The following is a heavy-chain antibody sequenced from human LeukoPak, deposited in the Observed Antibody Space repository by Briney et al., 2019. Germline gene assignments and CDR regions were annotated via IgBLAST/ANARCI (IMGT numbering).Heavy chain of an antibody. D-gene: IGHD3-10*01. CDR1: GGSISSGDYY. V-gene: IGHV4-30-4*01. Sequence: SETLSLTCTVSGGSISSGDYYWSWIRQPPGKGLEWIGYIYYSGSTNYNPSLKSRVTISVDTSKNQFSLKLSSVTAADTAVYYCARDEGVRGVRGYYYYYGMDVWGQGTTVTVSS. CDR3: ARDEGVRGVRGYYYYYGMDV. CDR2: IYYSGST. J-gene: IGHJ6*02.